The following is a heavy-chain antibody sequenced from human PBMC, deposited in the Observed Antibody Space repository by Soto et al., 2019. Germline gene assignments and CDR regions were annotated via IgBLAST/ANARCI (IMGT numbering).Heavy chain of an antibody. J-gene: IGHJ5*02. Sequence: GASVKVSCKASGYTFTSYGISWVRQAPGQGLEWMGWISAYNGNTDYAQKFQGRVIMTTDTSTSTAYMELRSLRSDDTAVYYCARPTFGAFITMVPGPFDPWGQGTLVTVSS. D-gene: IGHD3-10*01. V-gene: IGHV1-18*01. CDR1: GYTFTSYG. CDR2: ISAYNGNT. CDR3: ARPTFGAFITMVPGPFDP.